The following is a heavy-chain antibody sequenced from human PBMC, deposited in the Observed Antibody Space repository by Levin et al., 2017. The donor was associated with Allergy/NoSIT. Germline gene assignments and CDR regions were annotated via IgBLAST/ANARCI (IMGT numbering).Heavy chain of an antibody. J-gene: IGHJ4*02. V-gene: IGHV4-34*01. D-gene: IGHD3-16*02. CDR1: GGSFSGYY. CDR3: ARWGRGHLGELSSYYFDY. CDR2: INHSGST. Sequence: PSETLSLTCAVYGGSFSGYYWSWIRQPPGKGLEWIGEINHSGSTNYNPSLKSRVTISVDTSKNQFSLKLSSVTAADTAVYYCARWGRGHLGELSSYYFDYWGQGTLVTVSS.